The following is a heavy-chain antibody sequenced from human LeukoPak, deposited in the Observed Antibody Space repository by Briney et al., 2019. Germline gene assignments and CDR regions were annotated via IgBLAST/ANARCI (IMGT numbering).Heavy chain of an antibody. CDR2: IYYSGST. D-gene: IGHD2/OR15-2a*01. J-gene: IGHJ4*02. CDR3: AGHHPRNTVDF. CDR1: GGSISSGDYY. Sequence: PSETLSLTCTVSGGSISSGDYYWSWIRQPPGKGLEWIGYIYYSGSTYYNPSLKSRVTISLDTSKNQLSLKLRSVTAADTAVYYCAGHHPRNTVDFWGQGTLVTVSS. V-gene: IGHV4-30-4*01.